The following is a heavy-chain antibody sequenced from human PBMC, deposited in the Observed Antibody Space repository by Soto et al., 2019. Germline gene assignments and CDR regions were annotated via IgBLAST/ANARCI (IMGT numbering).Heavy chain of an antibody. J-gene: IGHJ5*02. CDR2: VYYSGSS. V-gene: IGHV4-59*01. CDR1: SGSIGTYY. CDR3: VRDYLLTGFDT. Sequence: QVQLQESGPGLVKPSETLSLTCSVFSGSIGTYYWTWVRQPPGKGLEWVGYVYYSGSSNYNPSLKSRVSMSIDPYKNQFSLELKSVTAADTAIYYCVRDYLLTGFDTWGQGTLVTVSA. D-gene: IGHD3-9*01.